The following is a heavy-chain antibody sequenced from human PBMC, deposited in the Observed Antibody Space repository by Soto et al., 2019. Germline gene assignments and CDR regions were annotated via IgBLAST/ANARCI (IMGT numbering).Heavy chain of an antibody. Sequence: QVQLQQWGAGLLKPSETLSLTCAVYGGSFSGYYWSWIRQPPVKGLEWSGEINHSGSTNYNPSLKSRVTRSVDTSKNQFSLKLSSVTAADTAVYYCARGEERRYCSGGSCYSSYYGMDFWGQGTTVTVSS. CDR2: INHSGST. J-gene: IGHJ6*02. D-gene: IGHD2-15*01. CDR3: ARGEERRYCSGGSCYSSYYGMDF. V-gene: IGHV4-34*01. CDR1: GGSFSGYY.